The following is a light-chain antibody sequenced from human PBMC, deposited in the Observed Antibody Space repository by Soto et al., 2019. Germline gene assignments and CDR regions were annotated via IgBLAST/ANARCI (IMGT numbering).Light chain of an antibody. V-gene: IGKV3-20*01. CDR2: GAS. CDR3: QLYDNSLYT. Sequence: EIVLTQSPGTLSLSPGERATLPCRASQSVSSNYLAWYQQKPGQAPRLLIYGASTRATGIPDRFSGSGSGTDFTLTISRLEPEDFAVYYCQLYDNSLYTFGQGTNLDIK. J-gene: IGKJ2*01. CDR1: QSVSSNY.